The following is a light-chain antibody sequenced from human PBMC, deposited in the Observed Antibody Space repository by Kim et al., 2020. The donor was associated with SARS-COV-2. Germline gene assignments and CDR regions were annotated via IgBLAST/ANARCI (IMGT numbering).Light chain of an antibody. Sequence: DIQKTQSPSSLSASVGDRVTITCRTSQNINSHLNWYHQKPGRAPKLLIYAASTLQGGVPSRFSGSGSETDFTLTISTLQPEDFATYCCQQTYISPFTFGPGTKVEIK. CDR1: QNINSH. CDR3: QQTYISPFT. V-gene: IGKV1-39*01. J-gene: IGKJ3*01. CDR2: AAS.